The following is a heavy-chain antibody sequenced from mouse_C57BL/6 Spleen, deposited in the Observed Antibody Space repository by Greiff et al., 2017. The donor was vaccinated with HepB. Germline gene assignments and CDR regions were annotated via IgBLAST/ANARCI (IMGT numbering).Heavy chain of an antibody. CDR2: IDPSDSYT. CDR1: GYTFTSYW. Sequence: QVQLQQPGAELVMPGASVKLSCKASGYTFTSYWMHWVKQRPGQGLEWIGEIDPSDSYTNYNQKFKGKSTLTVDKSSSTAYMQLSSLTSEDSAVYYCASLYDYDKGYFDYWGQGTTLTVSS. J-gene: IGHJ2*01. V-gene: IGHV1-69*01. D-gene: IGHD2-4*01. CDR3: ASLYDYDKGYFDY.